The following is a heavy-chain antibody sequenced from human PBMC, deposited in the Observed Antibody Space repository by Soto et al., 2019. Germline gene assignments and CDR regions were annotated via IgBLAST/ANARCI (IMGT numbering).Heavy chain of an antibody. J-gene: IGHJ6*02. CDR1: GGTFSSYG. D-gene: IGHD3-10*01. V-gene: IGHV1-18*01. CDR2: ISAYNGNT. CDR3: ARIAWFGELFPYYYYGMDV. Sequence: AASVKVSCKASGGTFSSYGISWVRQAPGQGLEWMGWISAYNGNTNYAQKLQGRVTMTTDTSTSTAYMELRSLRSDDTAVYYCARIAWFGELFPYYYYGMDVWGQGTTVTVSS.